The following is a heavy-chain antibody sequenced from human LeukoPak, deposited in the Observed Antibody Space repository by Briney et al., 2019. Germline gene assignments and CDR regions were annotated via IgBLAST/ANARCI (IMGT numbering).Heavy chain of an antibody. V-gene: IGHV1-18*01. Sequence: ASVKVSCKASGYTFTSYSISWVRQAPGQGLEWVGGISGYNGNTKYAQKLQGRVTMTTDTSTSTAYMELSSLRSEDTAVYYCARLEYSSSSEHDAFDIWGQGTMVTVSS. D-gene: IGHD6-6*01. CDR2: ISGYNGNT. CDR3: ARLEYSSSSEHDAFDI. J-gene: IGHJ3*02. CDR1: GYTFTSYS.